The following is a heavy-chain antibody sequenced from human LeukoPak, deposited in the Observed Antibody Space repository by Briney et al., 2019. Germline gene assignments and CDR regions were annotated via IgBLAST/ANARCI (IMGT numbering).Heavy chain of an antibody. Sequence: ASVKVSCKASGYTFTSYGMSWVRQAPGQWLEWMGWISAYNGNTNYAQKLQGRVTMTTDTSTSTAYMELRSLRSDDTAVYYCARSGLELLWFGELWYWGQGTLVTVSS. CDR2: ISAYNGNT. D-gene: IGHD3-10*01. CDR3: ARSGLELLWFGELWY. CDR1: GYTFTSYG. V-gene: IGHV1-18*04. J-gene: IGHJ4*02.